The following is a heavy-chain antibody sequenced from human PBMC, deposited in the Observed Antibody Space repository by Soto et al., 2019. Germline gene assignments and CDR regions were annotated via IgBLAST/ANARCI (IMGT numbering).Heavy chain of an antibody. CDR3: ARQGTYYHDSSGYGPFDAFDI. CDR1: GYSFTSYW. CDR2: IYPGDSDT. Sequence: GESLKISCKGSGYSFTSYWIGWVRQMPGKGLEWMGIIYPGDSDTRYSPSFQGQVTTSADKSISTAYLQWSSLKASDTAMYYCARQGTYYHDSSGYGPFDAFDIWGQGTTVNVSS. J-gene: IGHJ3*02. V-gene: IGHV5-51*01. D-gene: IGHD3-22*01.